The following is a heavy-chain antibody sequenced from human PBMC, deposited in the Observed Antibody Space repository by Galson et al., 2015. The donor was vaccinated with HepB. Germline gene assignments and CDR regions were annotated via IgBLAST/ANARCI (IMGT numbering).Heavy chain of an antibody. J-gene: IGHJ4*02. Sequence: SVKVSCKASGYTFTSYYMHWVRQAPGQGLEWMGIINPSGGSTSYAQKLQGRVTMTRDTSTSTVYMELSSLRSEDTAVYYCAMIVGATTSGFDYWGQGTLVTVSS. CDR1: GYTFTSYY. CDR2: INPSGGST. V-gene: IGHV1-46*04. D-gene: IGHD1-26*01. CDR3: AMIVGATTSGFDY.